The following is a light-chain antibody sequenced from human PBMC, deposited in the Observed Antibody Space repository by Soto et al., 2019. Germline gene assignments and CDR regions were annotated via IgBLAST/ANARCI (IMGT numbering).Light chain of an antibody. Sequence: DIQMTQSPSTLSASVGDRVTVTCRASESISSWLAWYQQKPGKAPKLLIYDASSLESGVPSRFSGSGSGTDFTLTISRLEPEDFAVYYCQFYGDPSKTFGQGTKVDIK. V-gene: IGKV1-5*01. CDR1: ESISSW. CDR3: QFYGDPSKT. CDR2: DAS. J-gene: IGKJ1*01.